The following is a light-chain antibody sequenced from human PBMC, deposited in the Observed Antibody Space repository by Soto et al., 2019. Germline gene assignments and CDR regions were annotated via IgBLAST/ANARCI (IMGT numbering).Light chain of an antibody. V-gene: IGLV1-47*01. Sequence: QSVLTQPPSASGTPGQRVTISCSGSSSNIGSNYVYWYQQLPGTAPKLLIYRNNQRPSGVPDRFSGSKSGTSASRAISGLRSEDEADYYCAAWDDSLSGVVFGGGTNLTVL. CDR3: AAWDDSLSGVV. CDR2: RNN. CDR1: SSNIGSNY. J-gene: IGLJ2*01.